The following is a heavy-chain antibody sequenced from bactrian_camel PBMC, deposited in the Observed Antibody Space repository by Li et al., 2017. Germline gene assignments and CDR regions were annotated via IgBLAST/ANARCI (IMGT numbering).Heavy chain of an antibody. V-gene: IGHV3S63*01. CDR3: AANYPPCSFYPGAGHELDFGY. CDR1: GYRLSSTNC. CDR2: IRTGGGTT. Sequence: VQLVESGGGSVQAGGSLRLSCVASGYRLSSTNCIGWFRQAPGKQREGDASIRTGGGTTAYADSVKGRFTISQDYAKNTVYLQMNSLKPEDTAMYYCAANYPPCSFYPGAGHELDFGYWGQGTQVTVS. J-gene: IGHJ6*01. D-gene: IGHD7*01.